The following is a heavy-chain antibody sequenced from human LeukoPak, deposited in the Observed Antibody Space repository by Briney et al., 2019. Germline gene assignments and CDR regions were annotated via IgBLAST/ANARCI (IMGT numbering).Heavy chain of an antibody. CDR1: GFTFSNYA. Sequence: GGSLRLSCAASGFTFSNYAMTWVRQAPGKGLEWVLGISGRGTFYAESVRGRFTISRDNSKNTLFLQMNSLRGDDTAVYYCAKELAAADNPAFDYWGQGILVTVSS. CDR3: AKELAAADNPAFDY. CDR2: ISGRGT. D-gene: IGHD6-13*01. J-gene: IGHJ4*02. V-gene: IGHV3-23*01.